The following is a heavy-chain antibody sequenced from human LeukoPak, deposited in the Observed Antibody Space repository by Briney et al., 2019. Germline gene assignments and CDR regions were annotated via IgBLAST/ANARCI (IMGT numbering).Heavy chain of an antibody. Sequence: PSETLSLTCAVYGGSFSGYYWSWIRQPPGKGLEWIGEINHSGSTNYNPSLKSRVTISVDTSKNQFSLKLSSVTAADTAVYYCAKDVGIAAAGTFPFDYWGQGTLVTVSS. V-gene: IGHV4-34*01. CDR2: INHSGST. CDR3: AKDVGIAAAGTFPFDY. J-gene: IGHJ4*02. CDR1: GGSFSGYY. D-gene: IGHD6-13*01.